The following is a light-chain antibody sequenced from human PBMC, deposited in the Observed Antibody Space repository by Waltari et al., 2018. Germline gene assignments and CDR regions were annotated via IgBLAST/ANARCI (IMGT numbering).Light chain of an antibody. J-gene: IGKJ1*01. V-gene: IGKV3-20*01. Sequence: EIVLTQSPGPLSLSPGERATLSCRASQSVTSSYLAWYQQKPGQAPRLLIYGASSRATGIPDRFSGSGSGTDFTLTISRLEPEDSAVYCCQQYGSSPRTFGQGTKVEIK. CDR1: QSVTSSY. CDR3: QQYGSSPRT. CDR2: GAS.